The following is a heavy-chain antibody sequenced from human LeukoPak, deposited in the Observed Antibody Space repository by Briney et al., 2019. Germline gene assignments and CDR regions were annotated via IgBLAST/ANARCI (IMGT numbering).Heavy chain of an antibody. CDR2: ISSSGSTI. V-gene: IGHV3-48*03. D-gene: IGHD1-26*01. J-gene: IGHJ4*02. CDR1: GFTFSSYE. CDR3: ARLSSGSSFDY. Sequence: GGSLRLSCAASGFTFSSYEMNWVRQAPGKGLEWVSYISSSGSTIYYADSVKGRFTISRDNARNSLYLQMNSLRAEDTAVYYCARLSSGSSFDYWGQGTLVTVSS.